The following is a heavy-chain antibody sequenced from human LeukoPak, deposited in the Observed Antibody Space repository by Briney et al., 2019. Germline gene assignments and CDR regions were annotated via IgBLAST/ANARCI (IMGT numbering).Heavy chain of an antibody. D-gene: IGHD2/OR15-2a*01. CDR2: IRSDGSDT. CDR1: GFTFSSYG. J-gene: IGHJ4*02. Sequence: TGGSLRLSCAASGFTFSSYGMSWVRQAPGGGLVWVSRIRSDGSDTRYAESVKGRFTISRDNAKNTLYLQMNSLRAEDTAVYYCARDWFHAIDYWGQGTLVTVSS. CDR3: ARDWFHAIDY. V-gene: IGHV3-74*01.